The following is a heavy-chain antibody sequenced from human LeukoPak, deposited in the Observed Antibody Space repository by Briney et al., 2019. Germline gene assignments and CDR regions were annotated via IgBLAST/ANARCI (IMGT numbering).Heavy chain of an antibody. Sequence: GGSLRLSCAASGFTFNSYGMHWVRQAPGKGLEWVAVMWYDGSNKYYADSVKGRFTISRDDSKNTLYLQMNSLRAEDTAMYYCVKESGFMVAPNSAFDIWGQGTTVTVSS. J-gene: IGHJ3*02. CDR2: MWYDGSNK. CDR3: VKESGFMVAPNSAFDI. CDR1: GFTFNSYG. V-gene: IGHV3-33*03. D-gene: IGHD4/OR15-4a*01.